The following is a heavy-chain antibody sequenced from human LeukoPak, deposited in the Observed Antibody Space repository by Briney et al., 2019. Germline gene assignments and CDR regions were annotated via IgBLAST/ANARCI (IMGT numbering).Heavy chain of an antibody. J-gene: IGHJ4*02. CDR1: GGSISSYY. V-gene: IGHV4-59*01. CDR2: IYYSGST. CDR3: ARAAVAPLWFGEFV. D-gene: IGHD3-10*01. Sequence: SETLSLTCTVSGGSISSYYWSWIRQPPGKGLEWIGYIYYSGSTNYNPSLKSRVTISVDTSKNQFSLKLSSVTAADTAVYYCARAAVAPLWFGEFVWGQGTQVTVSS.